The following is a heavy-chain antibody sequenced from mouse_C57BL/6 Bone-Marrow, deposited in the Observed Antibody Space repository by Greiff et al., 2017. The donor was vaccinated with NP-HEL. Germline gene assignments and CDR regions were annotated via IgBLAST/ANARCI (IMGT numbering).Heavy chain of an antibody. CDR2: INPINGGT. D-gene: IGHD2-5*01. CDR1: GYTFTDYN. Sequence: EVQLQQSGPELVKPGASVKIPCKASGYTFTDYNMDWVKQSHGKSLEWIGDINPINGGTNYNQKLKGKATLTVDKSSSTAYMELRSLTSEDTAVYYCARKEAYYSNYWFAYWGQGTLVTVAA. J-gene: IGHJ3*01. CDR3: ARKEAYYSNYWFAY. V-gene: IGHV1-18*01.